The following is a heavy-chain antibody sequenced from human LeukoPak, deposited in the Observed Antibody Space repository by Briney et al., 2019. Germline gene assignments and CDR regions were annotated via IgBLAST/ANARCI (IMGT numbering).Heavy chain of an antibody. CDR3: AKVYDRLTMVRPNYMDV. D-gene: IGHD3-10*01. J-gene: IGHJ6*03. V-gene: IGHV3-43D*03. CDR2: ISWDGGST. Sequence: GGSLRLSCAASGFTFDDYAMHWVRQAPGKGLEWVSLISWDGGSTYYADSVKGRFTISRDNSKNSLYLQMNSLRAEDTALYYCAKVYDRLTMVRPNYMDVWGKGTTVTVSS. CDR1: GFTFDDYA.